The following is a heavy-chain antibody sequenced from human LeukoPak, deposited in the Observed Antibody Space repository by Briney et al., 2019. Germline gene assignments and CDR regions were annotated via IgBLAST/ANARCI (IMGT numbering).Heavy chain of an antibody. Sequence: PSQTLSLTCTVSGGSISSGSYYWSWIRRPAGKGLEWIGRIYTSGSTNYNPSLKSRVTISVDTSKSQFSLKLTSVTAADTAVYYCATLTTVVTAYYFDLWGQGTLVTVSS. J-gene: IGHJ4*02. CDR1: GGSISSGSYY. V-gene: IGHV4-61*02. D-gene: IGHD4-23*01. CDR2: IYTSGST. CDR3: ATLTTVVTAYYFDL.